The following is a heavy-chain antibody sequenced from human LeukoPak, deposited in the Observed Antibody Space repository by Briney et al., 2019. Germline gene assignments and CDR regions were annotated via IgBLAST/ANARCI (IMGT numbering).Heavy chain of an antibody. Sequence: PGGSLRLSCAASGFTFSSYEMNWVRQAPGKGLEWVSYISSSGSTIYYADSVKGRFTISGDNAKNTLYLQMNSLRAEDTAVYYCIRGLGGAGDYWGQGTLVTVSS. D-gene: IGHD3-3*01. V-gene: IGHV3-48*03. J-gene: IGHJ4*02. CDR3: IRGLGGAGDY. CDR1: GFTFSSYE. CDR2: ISSSGSTI.